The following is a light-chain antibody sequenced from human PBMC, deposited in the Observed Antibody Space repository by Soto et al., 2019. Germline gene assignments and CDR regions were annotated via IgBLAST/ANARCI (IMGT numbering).Light chain of an antibody. V-gene: IGLV2-11*01. J-gene: IGLJ2*01. CDR1: SSDVGEYNY. Sequence: QSALTQPRSVSGSPGQSVTISCTGSSSDVGEYNYVSWYQHHPGNAPKLMIYDVSKRPSGVSNRFSGSKSGNTASLTISGLQAEDEADYYCCSYAGSSTSLFGGGTKLTVL. CDR3: CSYAGSSTSL. CDR2: DVS.